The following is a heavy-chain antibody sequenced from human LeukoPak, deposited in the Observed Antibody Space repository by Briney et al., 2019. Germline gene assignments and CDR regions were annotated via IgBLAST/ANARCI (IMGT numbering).Heavy chain of an antibody. J-gene: IGHJ6*02. CDR2: INSDGSWT. Sequence: GGSLRLSCAASGNYWMHWVRQAPGKGLVWVSHINSDGSWTSYADSVKGRFTISRDNSKNTLYLQMNSLRAEDTAVYYCARDQYSGYIQLSGMDVWGQGTTVTVSS. CDR3: ARDQYSGYIQLSGMDV. D-gene: IGHD5-12*01. CDR1: GNYW. V-gene: IGHV3-74*01.